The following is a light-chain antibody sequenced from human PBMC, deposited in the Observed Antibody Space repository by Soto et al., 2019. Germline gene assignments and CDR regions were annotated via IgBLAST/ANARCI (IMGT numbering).Light chain of an antibody. CDR3: QHRGNWPLT. V-gene: IGKV3-11*01. J-gene: IGKJ4*01. CDR2: DAS. Sequence: GLTQSPGAVSLYPGDRATLSCRASQTISSNLAWYQQKPGQAPRLLVYDASNRATGIPARFSGSGSGTDFTLTISSLEPEDFAVYFCQHRGNWPLTFGGGSKV. CDR1: QTISSN.